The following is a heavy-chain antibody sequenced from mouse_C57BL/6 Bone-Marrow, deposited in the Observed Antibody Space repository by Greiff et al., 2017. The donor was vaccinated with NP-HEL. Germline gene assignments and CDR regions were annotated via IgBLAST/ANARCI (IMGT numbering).Heavy chain of an antibody. CDR1: GFTFSSYG. V-gene: IGHV5-6*01. D-gene: IGHD2-4*01. CDR2: ISSGGSYT. J-gene: IGHJ3*01. CDR3: ASPYDDGVAWVAY. Sequence: EVMLVESGGDLVKPGGSLKLSCAASGFTFSSYGMSWVRQTPDKRLEWVATISSGGSYTYYPDSVKGRFTISRDNPKNTLYLQMSSVKSGDTSMDDCASPYDDGVAWVAYGGRGTLVTVSA.